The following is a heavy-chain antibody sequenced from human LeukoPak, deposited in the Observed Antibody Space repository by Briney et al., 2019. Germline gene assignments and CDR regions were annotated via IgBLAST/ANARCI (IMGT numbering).Heavy chain of an antibody. J-gene: IGHJ6*02. V-gene: IGHV1-18*01. D-gene: IGHD6-13*01. CDR3: ARYGIAAAGTSGSGTYYYYGMDV. CDR2: ISAYNGNT. CDR1: GDTFTSYG. Sequence: GASVKVSCKASGDTFTSYGISWVRQAPGQGLEWMGWISAYNGNTNYAQKLQGRVTMTTDTSTSTAYMELRSLRSDDTAVYYCARYGIAAAGTSGSGTYYYYGMDVRGQGTTVTVSS.